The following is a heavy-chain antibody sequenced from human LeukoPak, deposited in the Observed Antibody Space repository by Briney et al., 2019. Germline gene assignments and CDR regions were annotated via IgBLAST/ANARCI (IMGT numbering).Heavy chain of an antibody. CDR3: ARSRRRGYSGYDSCIDY. CDR1: GYTFTSYY. J-gene: IGHJ4*02. V-gene: IGHV1-46*01. D-gene: IGHD5-12*01. CDR2: INPSGGST. Sequence: ASVKVSCKASGYTFTSYYMHWVRQAPGQGLERMGIINPSGGSTSYAQKFQGRVTMTRDTSTSTVYMELSSLRSEDTAVYYCARSRRRGYSGYDSCIDYWGQGTLVTVSS.